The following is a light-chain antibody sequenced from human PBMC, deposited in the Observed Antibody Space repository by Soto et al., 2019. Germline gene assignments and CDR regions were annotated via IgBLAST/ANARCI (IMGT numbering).Light chain of an antibody. CDR1: QSISSY. V-gene: IGKV1-39*01. CDR3: QQSYITPWT. Sequence: DIQMTQSPSSLSASVGDRVTITCRASQSISSYLNWYQQKPGKAPKLLIYAASSLQSGVPSRFSGSGSGTNYTLTISSLQPEDFATYYCQQSYITPWTFGQGTKVEIK. CDR2: AAS. J-gene: IGKJ1*01.